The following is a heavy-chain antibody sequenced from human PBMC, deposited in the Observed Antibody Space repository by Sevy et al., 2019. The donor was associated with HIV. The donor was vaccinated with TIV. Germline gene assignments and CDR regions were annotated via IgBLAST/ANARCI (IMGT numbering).Heavy chain of an antibody. CDR1: GGSISSSSYY. CDR2: IYYSGST. Sequence: SETLSLACTVSGGSISSSSYYWGWIRQRPGKGLECIGSIYYSGSTYYNPSLKSRVTISVDTSKNQFSLKLSSVTAADTAVYYCARQGFSTVTFIYYYYYGMDVWDQGTTVTVSS. D-gene: IGHD4-17*01. CDR3: ARQGFSTVTFIYYYYYGMDV. V-gene: IGHV4-39*01. J-gene: IGHJ6*02.